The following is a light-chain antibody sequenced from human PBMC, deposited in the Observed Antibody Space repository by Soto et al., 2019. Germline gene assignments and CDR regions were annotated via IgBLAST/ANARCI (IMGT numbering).Light chain of an antibody. CDR3: QQYNNWPVT. V-gene: IGKV3-15*01. CDR2: GAS. CDR1: QSVSSN. Sequence: EIVMTQSPATLSVSPGERATLSCRASQSVSSNLAWYQQKPGQAPRLLIYGASTRATGIPAGFSGSGSGTEFTLTISSLHSEDFAVYYCQQYNNWPVTFGQGTKV. J-gene: IGKJ1*01.